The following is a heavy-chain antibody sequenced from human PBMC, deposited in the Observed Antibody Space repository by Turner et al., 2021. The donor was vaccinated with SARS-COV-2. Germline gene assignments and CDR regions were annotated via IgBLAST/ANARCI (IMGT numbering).Heavy chain of an antibody. V-gene: IGHV3-53*01. CDR2: IYSGGST. CDR3: ARGYSSGWYQSGAFDI. D-gene: IGHD6-19*01. CDR1: GFTVSSNY. J-gene: IGHJ3*02. Sequence: EVPQVESGGGLIQPGGSLRHSRAASGFTVSSNYMSWVRQAPGKGLEWVAVIYSGGSTYYADSVKGRFTISRDNSKNTLYLQMNSLRAEDTAVYYCARGYSSGWYQSGAFDIWGQGTMVTVSS.